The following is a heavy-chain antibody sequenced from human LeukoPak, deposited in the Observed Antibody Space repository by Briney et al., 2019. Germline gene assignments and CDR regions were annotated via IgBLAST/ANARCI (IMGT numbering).Heavy chain of an antibody. Sequence: PSETLSLTCAVYGGSFSGYYWSWIRQPPGKGLAWIGEINHSGSTNYNPSLKSRVTISVDTSKNQFSLKLSSVTAADTAVYYCARLAVAGRDYDYWGQGTLVTVSS. CDR3: ARLAVAGRDYDY. CDR1: GGSFSGYY. D-gene: IGHD6-19*01. V-gene: IGHV4-34*01. J-gene: IGHJ4*02. CDR2: INHSGST.